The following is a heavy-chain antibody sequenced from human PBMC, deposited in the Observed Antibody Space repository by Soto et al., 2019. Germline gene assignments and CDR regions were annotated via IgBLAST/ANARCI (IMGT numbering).Heavy chain of an antibody. CDR1: VFTFSSYD. D-gene: IGHD3-9*01. V-gene: IGHV3-13*01. J-gene: IGHJ6*02. CDR2: IGTAGDT. CDR3: ARAFYYDILTPYYYGMDV. Sequence: GGSLRLSCAASVFTFSSYDMHWVRQATGKGLEWVSAIGTAGDTYYPGSVKGRFTISRENAKNSLYLQMNSLRAGDTAVYYCARAFYYDILTPYYYGMDVWGQGTTVTVSS.